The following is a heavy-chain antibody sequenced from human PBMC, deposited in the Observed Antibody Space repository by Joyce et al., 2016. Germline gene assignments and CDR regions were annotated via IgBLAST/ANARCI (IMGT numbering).Heavy chain of an antibody. J-gene: IGHJ4*02. CDR2: RSYDGSNK. Sequence: QVQLVESGGGVVQTGRSLRLTCAASGFTFSSYAMHWVRQAPGKGLGWVAVRSYDGSNKYYADSVKGRFTISRDNSKNALYLQMNSLRAEDTAVYYCAACRDGYNIRFDYWGQGTLVTVSS. CDR1: GFTFSSYA. V-gene: IGHV3-30*04. D-gene: IGHD5-24*01. CDR3: AACRDGYNIRFDY.